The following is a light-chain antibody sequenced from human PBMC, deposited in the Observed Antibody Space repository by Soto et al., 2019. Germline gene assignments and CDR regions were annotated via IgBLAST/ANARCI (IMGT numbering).Light chain of an antibody. J-gene: IGLJ1*01. CDR2: ANS. V-gene: IGLV1-40*01. Sequence: QSVLTKPPSVSGAQGQRVTISCTGSSSNIGAGYDVHWYQQLPGRAPKLLIYANSNRPSGVPDRSSGSRSGTSASLAITGLQAEDEGDYSCQSYDSSLSGFYVFGSGTKATVL. CDR1: SSNIGAGYD. CDR3: QSYDSSLSGFYV.